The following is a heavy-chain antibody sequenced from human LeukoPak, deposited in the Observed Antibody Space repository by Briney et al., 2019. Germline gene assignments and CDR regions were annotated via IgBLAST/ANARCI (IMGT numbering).Heavy chain of an antibody. CDR1: GDSVSNNGAS. CDR2: TYYRTRWYF. V-gene: IGHV6-1*01. CDR3: ARGGAGWYVSVFDP. Sequence: SQTLSLTCAISGDSVSNNGASWNWIRQSPSRDLEWLGRTYYRTRWYFDYAVSVRSRATINPDTSKNQFSLQLDSVTPEDTAVYYCARGGAGWYVSVFDPWGQGTLVTVSS. J-gene: IGHJ5*02. D-gene: IGHD6-19*01.